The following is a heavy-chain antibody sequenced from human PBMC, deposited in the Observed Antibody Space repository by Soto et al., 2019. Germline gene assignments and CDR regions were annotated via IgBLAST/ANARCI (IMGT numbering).Heavy chain of an antibody. Sequence: GESLKISCKGSGYSFTSYWISWVRQMPGKGLEWMGRIDPSDSYTNYSPSFQGHVTISADKSISTAYLQWSSLKASDTAMYYCARHRRRDTYGEDYYYYYYGMDVCGQGT. CDR3: ARHRRRDTYGEDYYYYYYGMDV. D-gene: IGHD4-17*01. J-gene: IGHJ6*02. V-gene: IGHV5-10-1*01. CDR2: IDPSDSYT. CDR1: GYSFTSYW.